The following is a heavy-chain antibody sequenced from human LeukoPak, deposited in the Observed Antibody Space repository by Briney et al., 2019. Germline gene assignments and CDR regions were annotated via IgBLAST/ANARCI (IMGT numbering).Heavy chain of an antibody. CDR1: GFTFSSYA. CDR2: ISYDGSNK. D-gene: IGHD3-9*01. V-gene: IGHV3-30-3*01. J-gene: IGHJ6*02. CDR3: AKEDYDILTGYPTEGYYGMDV. Sequence: GGSLRLSCAASGFTFSSYAMHWVRQAPGKGLEWVAVISYDGSNKYYADSVKGRFTISRDNSKNTLYLQMNSLRAEDTAVYYCAKEDYDILTGYPTEGYYGMDVWAKGPRSPSP.